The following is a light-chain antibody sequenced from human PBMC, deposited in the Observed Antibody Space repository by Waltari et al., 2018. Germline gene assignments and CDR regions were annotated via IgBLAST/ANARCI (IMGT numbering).Light chain of an antibody. CDR1: NRDVGGYDY. V-gene: IGLV2-14*03. J-gene: IGLJ2*01. Sequence: QSALTQPASVSGSPGQSITISCTGTNRDVGGYDYVSWYQQHPGKAPTLIIYDVSNRPSGVSNRFSGSKSGNTASLTISGLQAEDEADYYCNSYTSSSTRVFGGGTKLTVL. CDR2: DVS. CDR3: NSYTSSSTRV.